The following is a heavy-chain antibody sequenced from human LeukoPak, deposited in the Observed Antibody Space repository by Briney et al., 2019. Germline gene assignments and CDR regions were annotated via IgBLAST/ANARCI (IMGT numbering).Heavy chain of an antibody. CDR1: GYTFTSYD. Sequence: VASVKVSCKASGYTFTSYDINWVRQATGQGLEWVGWMNPNSGNTGYAQKFQGRVTITRNTSISTAYMELSSLRSEDTAVYYCARGEWELPGSWFDPWGQGTLVTVSS. CDR2: MNPNSGNT. V-gene: IGHV1-8*03. J-gene: IGHJ5*02. D-gene: IGHD1-26*01. CDR3: ARGEWELPGSWFDP.